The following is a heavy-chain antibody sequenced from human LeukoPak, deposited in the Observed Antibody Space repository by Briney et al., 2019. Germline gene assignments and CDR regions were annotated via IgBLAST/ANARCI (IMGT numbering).Heavy chain of an antibody. CDR2: IDPSDSYT. D-gene: IGHD2-15*01. CDR1: GYIFTTYW. CDR3: ASDRSSKWYFDY. V-gene: IGHV5-10-1*01. Sequence: GESLKISFKISGYIFTTYWIAWVRQMPGKGLEWMGRIDPSDSYTNYSPSFQGHVTISADKSISTAYLQWSSLKASDTAMYYCASDRSSKWYFDYWGPGTLVTVSS. J-gene: IGHJ4*02.